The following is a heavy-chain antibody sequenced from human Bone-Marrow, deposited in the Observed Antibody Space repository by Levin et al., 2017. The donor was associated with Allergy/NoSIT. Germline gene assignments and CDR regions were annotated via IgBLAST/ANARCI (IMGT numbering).Heavy chain of an antibody. J-gene: IGHJ4*02. CDR3: ARDILRSSGWYGLDE. V-gene: IGHV4-4*07. D-gene: IGHD6-19*01. CDR2: LYPSGST. Sequence: TSETLSLTCTASGGVIGDNHWSWIRRPAGQGLQWIGRLYPSGSTDYNPSLKSRVSMSLDKSKNQFSLRLRSVTAADTAVYYCARDILRSSGWYGLDEWGQGTLVTVSS. CDR1: GGVIGDNH.